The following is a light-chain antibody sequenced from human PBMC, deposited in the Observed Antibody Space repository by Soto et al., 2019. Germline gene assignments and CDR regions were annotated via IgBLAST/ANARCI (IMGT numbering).Light chain of an antibody. J-gene: IGLJ1*01. V-gene: IGLV1-40*01. CDR2: GNS. Sequence: QSVLTQPPSVSGAPGQWVPISCTGSSSYIGAGYDVHWYQQLPGTAPKLLIYGNSNRPSGVPDRFSGSKSGTSASLAITGLQAEDEADYYCQSYDSSLSGYVFGTGTKLTVL. CDR1: SSYIGAGYD. CDR3: QSYDSSLSGYV.